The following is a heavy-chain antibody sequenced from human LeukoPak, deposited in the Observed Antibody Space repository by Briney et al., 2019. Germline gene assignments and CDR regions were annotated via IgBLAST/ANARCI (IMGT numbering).Heavy chain of an antibody. J-gene: IGHJ4*02. CDR3: ASASIAAQYYYDSSGYSPFDY. Sequence: SVKVSCKASGGTFSSYAISWVRQAPGQGLEWIGGIIPIFGTANYAQKFQGRVTITADESTSTAYMELSSLRSEDTAVYYCASASIAAQYYYDSSGYSPFDYWGQGTLVTVSS. CDR1: GGTFSSYA. CDR2: IIPIFGTA. V-gene: IGHV1-69*01. D-gene: IGHD3-22*01.